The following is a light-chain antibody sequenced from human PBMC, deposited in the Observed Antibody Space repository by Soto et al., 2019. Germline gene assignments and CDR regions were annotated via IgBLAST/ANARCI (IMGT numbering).Light chain of an antibody. V-gene: IGLV2-14*01. J-gene: IGLJ1*01. CDR2: DVS. Sequence: QSVLTQPASVSGSPGQSITISCTGTSSDVGGYNYVSWYQQHPGKAPKLMIYDVSNRPSGVSNRFSGSKSGNTASLTISGVQAEDEADYYCSSYTSSSTPYVFGTGTKVPS. CDR3: SSYTSSSTPYV. CDR1: SSDVGGYNY.